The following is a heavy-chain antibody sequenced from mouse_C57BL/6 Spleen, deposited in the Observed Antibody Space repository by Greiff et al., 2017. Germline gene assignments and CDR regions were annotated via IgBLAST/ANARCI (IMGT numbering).Heavy chain of an antibody. CDR2: IDPETGGT. CDR3: TRGGDYEAWFAY. J-gene: IGHJ3*01. D-gene: IGHD2-4*01. Sequence: QVQLQQSGAELVRPGASVTLSCKASGYTFTDYEMHWVKQTPVHGLEWIGAIDPETGGTAYNQKFKGKAILTADKSSSTAYMELRSLTSEDSAVYDGTRGGDYEAWFAYWGQGTLVTVSA. CDR1: GYTFTDYE. V-gene: IGHV1-15*01.